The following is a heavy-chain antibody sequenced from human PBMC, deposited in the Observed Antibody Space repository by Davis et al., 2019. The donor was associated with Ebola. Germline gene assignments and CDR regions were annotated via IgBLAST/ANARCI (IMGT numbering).Heavy chain of an antibody. CDR2: ITKGSDAI. V-gene: IGHV3-48*02. D-gene: IGHD3/OR15-3a*01. Sequence: GESLKISCAASFFFFCDFSMNWVRQAPGKGLEWITYITKGSDAIHYADSVKGRFTVSRDNAKNSVFLQMSSLRDEDSAVYYCARDHFFAFDFWSQGVHVSVSS. CDR1: FFFFCDFS. J-gene: IGHJ4*02. CDR3: ARDHFFAFDF.